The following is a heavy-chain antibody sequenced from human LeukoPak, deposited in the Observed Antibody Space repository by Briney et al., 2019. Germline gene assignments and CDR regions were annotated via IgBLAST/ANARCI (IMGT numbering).Heavy chain of an antibody. V-gene: IGHV3-9*01. CDR3: AKAVIWSYGSIFDY. Sequence: PGRSLRLSCAASGFTFDDYAMHWVRQAPGKGLEWVSGISWNSGSIGYADSVKGRFTISRDNAKNSLYLQMNSLRAEDTALYYCAKAVIWSYGSIFDYWGQGTLVTVSS. D-gene: IGHD5-18*01. CDR2: ISWNSGSI. CDR1: GFTFDDYA. J-gene: IGHJ4*02.